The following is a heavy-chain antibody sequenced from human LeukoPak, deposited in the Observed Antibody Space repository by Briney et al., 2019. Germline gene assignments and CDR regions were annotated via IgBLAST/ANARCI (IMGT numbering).Heavy chain of an antibody. CDR2: INPYSGDT. Sequence: ASVKVSCKASGYTFTGYHIHWVRQAPGQGLEWMGRINPYSGDTNFAQKFRGRVTMTRNTSTTTTYVDLSSLTPDDTAVYFCARDQGSLTRSWYTGYWGQGTQVTVSS. J-gene: IGHJ4*02. CDR3: ARDQGSLTRSWYTGY. V-gene: IGHV1-2*06. D-gene: IGHD6-13*01. CDR1: GYTFTGYH.